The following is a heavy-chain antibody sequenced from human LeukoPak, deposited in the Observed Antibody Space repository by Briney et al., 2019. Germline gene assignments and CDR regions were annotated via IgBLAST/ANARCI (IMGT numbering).Heavy chain of an antibody. Sequence: GGSLRLSCAASGFTFSSYSMNWVRQAPGKGLEWVSYISSSSSTIYYADSVKGRFTIPRDNAKNSLYLQMNSLRAEDTAVYYCARDAITMVRGADYYYYGMDVWGQGTTVTVSS. CDR3: ARDAITMVRGADYYYYGMDV. V-gene: IGHV3-48*01. D-gene: IGHD3-10*01. J-gene: IGHJ6*02. CDR1: GFTFSSYS. CDR2: ISSSSSTI.